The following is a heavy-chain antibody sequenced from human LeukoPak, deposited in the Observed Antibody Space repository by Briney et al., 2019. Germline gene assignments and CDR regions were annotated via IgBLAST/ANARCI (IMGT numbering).Heavy chain of an antibody. Sequence: SETLSLTCTVSGDSISSYYWSWIRQPPGKGLEWIGYIYYSGSTNYNPSLKSRVTISVDTSKNQFSLKLSSVTAADTAVYYCARDLRYFDWLLEGDAFDIWGQGTMVTVSS. CDR3: ARDLRYFDWLLEGDAFDI. V-gene: IGHV4-59*12. J-gene: IGHJ3*02. CDR2: IYYSGST. CDR1: GDSISSYY. D-gene: IGHD3-9*01.